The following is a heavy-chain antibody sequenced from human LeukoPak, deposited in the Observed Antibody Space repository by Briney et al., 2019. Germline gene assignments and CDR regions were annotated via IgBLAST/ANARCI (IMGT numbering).Heavy chain of an antibody. CDR2: IYYTGST. CDR1: GGSISSSSYY. D-gene: IGHD6-19*01. Sequence: PSETLSLACTVSGGSISSSSYYWGWIRQPPGKGLEWIGTIYYTGSTYYNPSLKSRVTISVDTSKNQFSLKLSSVTAADTAVYYCARRIAVAGGGWFDPWGQGTLVTVSS. V-gene: IGHV4-39*01. J-gene: IGHJ5*02. CDR3: ARRIAVAGGGWFDP.